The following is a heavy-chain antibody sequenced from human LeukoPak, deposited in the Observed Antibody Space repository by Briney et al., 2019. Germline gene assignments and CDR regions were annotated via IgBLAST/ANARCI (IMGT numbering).Heavy chain of an antibody. CDR3: VRAGRGYCNGGSCKPPDY. CDR1: GFTFDDFA. J-gene: IGHJ4*02. CDR2: INWTGCSG. V-gene: IGHV3-20*04. Sequence: SGGSLRLSCAASGFTFDDFAMGWVRQPPRKGLEWVSGINWTGCSGGYAEAVKGLFTISRDNSKNSLNLQMNGLRAEDTALYYCVRAGRGYCNGGSCKPPDYWGQGTLVTVSS. D-gene: IGHD2-15*01.